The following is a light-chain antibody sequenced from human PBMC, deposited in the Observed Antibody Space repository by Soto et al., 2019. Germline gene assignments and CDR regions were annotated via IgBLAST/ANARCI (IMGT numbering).Light chain of an antibody. CDR2: GAS. Sequence: VLTQSPDTLSLSPGERATLSCRASERISSNFLAWYQQRPGQAPRLLIYGASTRASGIPDRFSGSGSGTDFALTISRLEPEDFAVCYCQQYGTSPFTFGPGTTVEIK. CDR1: ERISSNF. V-gene: IGKV3-20*01. J-gene: IGKJ3*01. CDR3: QQYGTSPFT.